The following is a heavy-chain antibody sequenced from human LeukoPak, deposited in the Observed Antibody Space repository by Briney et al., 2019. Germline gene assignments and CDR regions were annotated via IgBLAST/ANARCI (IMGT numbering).Heavy chain of an antibody. CDR3: VKGFVHPTYYFDY. D-gene: IGHD6-6*01. Sequence: GGSLRLSCTASGFTFTTYAMTWVRQAPGKGLEWISSMSSGSRYIYYADSVRGRFTISRDNSKDTLYLQMNSLRAEDTAVYFCVKGFVHPTYYFDYWGQGTLVTVSS. J-gene: IGHJ4*02. CDR2: MSSGSRYI. V-gene: IGHV3-21*04. CDR1: GFTFTTYA.